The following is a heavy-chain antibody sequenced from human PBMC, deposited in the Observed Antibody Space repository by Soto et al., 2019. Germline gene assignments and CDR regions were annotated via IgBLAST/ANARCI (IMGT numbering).Heavy chain of an antibody. CDR2: ISGSGGST. V-gene: IGHV3-23*01. J-gene: IGHJ6*02. CDR3: AKGNSWYYYYYGIDV. CDR1: GFTFSSYA. D-gene: IGHD6-13*01. Sequence: GGSLRLSCAASGFTFSSYAMSWVRQAPGKGLEWVSAISGSGGSTYYADSVKGRFTISRDNSKNTLYLQMNSLRAEDTSVYYVAKGNSWYYYYYGIDVWGQGTTVTVSS.